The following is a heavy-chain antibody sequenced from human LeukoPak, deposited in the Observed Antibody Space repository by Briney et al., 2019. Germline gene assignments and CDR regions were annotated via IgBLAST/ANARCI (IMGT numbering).Heavy chain of an antibody. Sequence: ASVKVSCKTSGYTFTGYYLHWVRQAPGQGLEWMGWINPNSGGTNYAQKFQGRVTMTRDTSTTTAYMEMSRLRSDDTAVYYCARDDIGDSSLPWGQGTLVTVSS. CDR1: GYTFTGYY. CDR3: ARDDIGDSSLP. J-gene: IGHJ5*02. V-gene: IGHV1-2*02. CDR2: INPNSGGT. D-gene: IGHD3-22*01.